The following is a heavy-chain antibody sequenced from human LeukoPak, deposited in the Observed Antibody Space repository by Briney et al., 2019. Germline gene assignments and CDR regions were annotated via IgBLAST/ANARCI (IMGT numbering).Heavy chain of an antibody. D-gene: IGHD3-22*01. CDR2: INPSGGST. CDR1: GYTFTSYY. J-gene: IGHJ4*02. CDR3: ARGSYDSSGYYHLEDY. V-gene: IGHV1-46*01. Sequence: GASVKVSCKASGYTFTSYYMHWVRQAPGQGLEWMGIINPSGGSTSYAQKFQGRVTITRDTSASTAYMELSSLRSEDTAVYYCARGSYDSSGYYHLEDYWGQGTLVTVSS.